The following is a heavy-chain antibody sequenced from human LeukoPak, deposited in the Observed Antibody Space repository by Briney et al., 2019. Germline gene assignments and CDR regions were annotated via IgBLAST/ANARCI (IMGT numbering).Heavy chain of an antibody. Sequence: SQTLSLTCTVSGGSISSGDYYWSWIRQPPGKGLEWIGYIYYSGSTYYNPSLKSRVTISVDTSKNQLSLNLISVTAADTAVYYCARGYGSGSYKLFSGRRFDPWGQGTLVTVSS. CDR1: GGSISSGDYY. D-gene: IGHD3-10*01. J-gene: IGHJ5*02. CDR2: IYYSGST. V-gene: IGHV4-30-4*01. CDR3: ARGYGSGSYKLFSGRRFDP.